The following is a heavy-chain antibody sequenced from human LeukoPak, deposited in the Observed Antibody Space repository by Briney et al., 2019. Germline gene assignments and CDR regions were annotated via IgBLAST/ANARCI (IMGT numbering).Heavy chain of an antibody. CDR1: GFTFSSYS. V-gene: IGHV3-21*04. CDR2: ISSSSSYI. Sequence: PGGSLRLSCAASGFTFSSYSMNWVRQAPGKGLEWVSSISSSSSYIYYADSVKGRFTISRDNSKNTLYLQMNSLRAEDTATYYCAKPGDGYNFRFDYWGQGTLVTVSS. CDR3: AKPGDGYNFRFDY. D-gene: IGHD5-24*01. J-gene: IGHJ4*02.